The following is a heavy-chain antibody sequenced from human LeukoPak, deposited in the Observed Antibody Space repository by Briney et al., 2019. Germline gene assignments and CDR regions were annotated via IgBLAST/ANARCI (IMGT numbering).Heavy chain of an antibody. CDR3: ARDQGYRSAGSCYHFDC. V-gene: IGHV6-1*01. CDR1: GDSVSSNSAA. D-gene: IGHD2-15*01. Sequence: SQTLSLTCAISGDSVSSNSAAWNWIRQSPSRGLEWLGRTYYRSKWYNDYAVSVKSRITINPDTSKNQFSLQLNSVTPEDTAVYYCARDQGYRSAGSCYHFDCWGQGTLVTVSS. J-gene: IGHJ4*02. CDR2: TYYRSKWYN.